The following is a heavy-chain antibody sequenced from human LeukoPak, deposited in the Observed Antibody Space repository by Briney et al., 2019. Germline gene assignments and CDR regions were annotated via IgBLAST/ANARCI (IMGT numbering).Heavy chain of an antibody. Sequence: PGGSLRLSCAVSGVSLSSNGMSWVRQAPGEGLEWVSAISGSGGSTYYADSVKGRFTISRDNSKNTLYLQMNSLRAEDTAVYYCPKGDGSRRDGSYRADSGYYFDYWGQGTLVTVSS. V-gene: IGHV3-23*01. CDR3: PKGDGSRRDGSYRADSGYYFDY. D-gene: IGHD5-24*01. CDR2: ISGSGGST. CDR1: GVSLSSNG. J-gene: IGHJ4*02.